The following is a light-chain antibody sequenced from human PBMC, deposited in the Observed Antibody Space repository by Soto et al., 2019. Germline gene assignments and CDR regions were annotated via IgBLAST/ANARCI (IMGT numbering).Light chain of an antibody. CDR2: DVS. J-gene: IGLJ1*01. Sequence: QSVLTQPASVSGSPGQSITISCSGISSDVDTYIYVSWYQLHPGKAPKVVIYDVSNRPSGVSNRFSGSKSGNTASLTISGLQAEDEADYYCSSYTSSSTLYVFGTGTKVTVL. V-gene: IGLV2-14*03. CDR3: SSYTSSSTLYV. CDR1: SSDVDTYIY.